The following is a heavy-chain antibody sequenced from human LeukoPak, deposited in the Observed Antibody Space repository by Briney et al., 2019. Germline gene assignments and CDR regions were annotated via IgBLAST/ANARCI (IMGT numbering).Heavy chain of an antibody. J-gene: IGHJ4*02. CDR1: GYSFTSYW. CDR3: ARQDRGGFGKLLPFDY. Sequence: GESLKISCKGSGYSFTSYWIGWVRQMPGKGLEWMGIIYPGDSDTRYSPSFQGQVTISADKSISTAYLQWSSLKASDTAMYYCARQDRGGFGKLLPFDYWGQGTLVTVSS. CDR2: IYPGDSDT. D-gene: IGHD3-10*01. V-gene: IGHV5-51*01.